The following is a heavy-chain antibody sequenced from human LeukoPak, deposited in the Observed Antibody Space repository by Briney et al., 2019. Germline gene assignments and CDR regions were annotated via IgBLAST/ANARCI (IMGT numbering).Heavy chain of an antibody. Sequence: PSQTLSLTCTVFGGSISSGDYYWSWIRQPPGKGLEWIGYIYYSGSTYYNPSLKSRVTISVDTSKNQFSLKLSSVTAADTAVYYCARVESEIAPSHPYNWFDPWGQGTLVTVSS. V-gene: IGHV4-30-4*01. J-gene: IGHJ5*02. D-gene: IGHD6-13*01. CDR2: IYYSGST. CDR1: GGSISSGDYY. CDR3: ARVESEIAPSHPYNWFDP.